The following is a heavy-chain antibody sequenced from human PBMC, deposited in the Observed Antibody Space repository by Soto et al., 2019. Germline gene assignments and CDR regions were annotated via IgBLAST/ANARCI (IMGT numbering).Heavy chain of an antibody. J-gene: IGHJ4*02. V-gene: IGHV1-69*13. D-gene: IGHD5-18*01. Sequence: SVKVSCKASGGTFSSYAISWVRQAPGQGLEWMGGIIPIFGTANYAQKFQGRVTITADESTSTAYMELSSLRSEDTAVYYCARGGRTAMVTSDYWGQGTLVTVSS. CDR3: ARGGRTAMVTSDY. CDR2: IIPIFGTA. CDR1: GGTFSSYA.